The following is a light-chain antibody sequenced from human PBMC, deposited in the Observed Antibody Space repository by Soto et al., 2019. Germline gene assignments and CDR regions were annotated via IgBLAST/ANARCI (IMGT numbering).Light chain of an antibody. Sequence: QLVLTQPASVSGSPRQSITISCTGTSSDVGSYDLVSWYQQHPGKAPKFMIYKGTRRPAGVSIRFSGSKSGNTASLRISGLQTEDEADYYCCSYAGNSTWVFGGGTKLTVL. V-gene: IGLV2-23*01. J-gene: IGLJ3*02. CDR3: CSYAGNSTWV. CDR2: KGT. CDR1: SSDVGSYDL.